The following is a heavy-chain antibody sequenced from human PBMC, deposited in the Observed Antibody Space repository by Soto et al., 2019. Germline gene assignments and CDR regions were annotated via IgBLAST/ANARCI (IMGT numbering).Heavy chain of an antibody. CDR2: IWYDGSNK. CDR1: GFTFSSYG. Sequence: GGSLRLSCAASGFTFSSYGMHWVRQAPGKGLEWVAVIWYDGSNKYYEDSVKGRFTISRDNSKNTLYLQMNSLRAEDTAVYYCASPYDYGDYLYYYYGMDVWGQGTTVTVSS. V-gene: IGHV3-33*01. D-gene: IGHD4-17*01. J-gene: IGHJ6*02. CDR3: ASPYDYGDYLYYYYGMDV.